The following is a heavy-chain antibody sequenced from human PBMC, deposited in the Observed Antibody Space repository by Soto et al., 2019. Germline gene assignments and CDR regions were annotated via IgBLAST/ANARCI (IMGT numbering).Heavy chain of an antibody. Sequence: QVQLQESGPGLVKPSQTLSLTCTVSGGSISSGGYYWSWIRQHPGKGLEWIGHIYYGGSTYYNPSLMSRVTISVDTSKNQFSLKLSSVTAADTAVYYCARGRDCSTSSCSLDLRLGYYFDKWGQGTLVTVSS. CDR1: GGSISSGGYY. V-gene: IGHV4-31*03. CDR2: IYYGGST. CDR3: ARGRDCSTSSCSLDLRLGYYFDK. D-gene: IGHD2-2*01. J-gene: IGHJ4*02.